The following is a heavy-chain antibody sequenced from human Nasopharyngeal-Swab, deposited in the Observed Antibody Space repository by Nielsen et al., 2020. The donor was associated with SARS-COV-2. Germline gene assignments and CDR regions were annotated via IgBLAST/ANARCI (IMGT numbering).Heavy chain of an antibody. CDR1: GYTFTDYY. J-gene: IGHJ3*02. Sequence: ASVKVSCKASGYTFTDYYLHWVRQAPGQGLEYMGWINPKSGDTKNIKKFQGRVTMTRDTSISTAYMDLTSLTSDDTAVYFCARAGSMVTFGGLILHDALHIWGQGTMVTVSS. CDR3: ARAGSMVTFGGLILHDALHI. D-gene: IGHD3-16*02. CDR2: INPKSGDT. V-gene: IGHV1-2*02.